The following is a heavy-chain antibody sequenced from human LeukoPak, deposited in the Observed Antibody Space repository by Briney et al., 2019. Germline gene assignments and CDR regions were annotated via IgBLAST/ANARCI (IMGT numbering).Heavy chain of an antibody. CDR3: ARDLSSSAYYDFWSGYYFPSDAFDI. Sequence: GASVKVSCKASGYTFTGYYMHWVRRAPGQGLEWMGWINPNSGGTNYAQKFQGRVTMTRDTSISTAYMELSRLRSDDTAVYYCARDLSSSAYYDFWSGYYFPSDAFDIWGQGTMVTVSS. CDR2: INPNSGGT. J-gene: IGHJ3*02. D-gene: IGHD3-3*01. CDR1: GYTFTGYY. V-gene: IGHV1-2*02.